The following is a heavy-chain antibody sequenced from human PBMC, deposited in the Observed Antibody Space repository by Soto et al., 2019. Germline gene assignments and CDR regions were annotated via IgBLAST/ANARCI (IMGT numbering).Heavy chain of an antibody. CDR2: ISASNGNT. V-gene: IGHV1-18*01. J-gene: IGHJ4*02. Sequence: QVQLVQSGAEVKKPGASVKVSCKASGYTFTSYGISWVRQAPGQGLEWMGWISASNGNTNYAQKFQGRVTMTTDTSTSTDYMKLSSLRSDDTDVYYWAILKGSHWGQGTLVTVSS. CDR3: AILKGSH. D-gene: IGHD3-10*01. CDR1: GYTFTSYG.